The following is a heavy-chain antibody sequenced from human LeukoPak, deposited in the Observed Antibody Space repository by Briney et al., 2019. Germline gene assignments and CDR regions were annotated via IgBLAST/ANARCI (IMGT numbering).Heavy chain of an antibody. J-gene: IGHJ4*02. D-gene: IGHD6-13*01. CDR2: TSYDGTNK. V-gene: IGHV3-30*17. CDR1: GLTFSSYA. Sequence: PGGSLRLSCAASGLTFSSYAMPGVRRAPAKGLEWVTITSYDGTNKYYADSVKGRFTISRDNSKNTLYLQMNSLRAEDTAVYYCARGSWYYDLWGQGTLVTVSS. CDR3: ARGSWYYDL.